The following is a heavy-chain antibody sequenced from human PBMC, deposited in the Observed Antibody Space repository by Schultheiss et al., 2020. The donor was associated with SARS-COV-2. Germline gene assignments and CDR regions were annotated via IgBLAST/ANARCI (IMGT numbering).Heavy chain of an antibody. CDR1: GFTFSSYW. CDR2: ISSHGTDK. Sequence: GESLKISCAASGFTFSSYWMHWVRQAPGTGLEWVAVISSHGTDKYYADSVKGRFTISRDNSKNTVYLQMTSLGAEDTAVYYCARSDDVVVVAAINFDNWGQGTLVTVSS. J-gene: IGHJ4*02. V-gene: IGHV3-30*03. CDR3: ARSDDVVVVAAINFDN. D-gene: IGHD2-15*01.